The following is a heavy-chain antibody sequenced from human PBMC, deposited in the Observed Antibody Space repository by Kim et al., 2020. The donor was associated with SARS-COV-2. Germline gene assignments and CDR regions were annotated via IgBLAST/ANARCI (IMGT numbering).Heavy chain of an antibody. D-gene: IGHD6-19*01. CDR1: GFTFSSYS. Sequence: GGSLRLSCAASGFTFSSYSMNWVRQAPGKGLEWVSSISSSSSYIYYADSVKGRFTISRDNAKNSLYLQMNSLRAEDTAVYYCAREPMYSSGWYAVDYWGQGTLVTVSS. V-gene: IGHV3-21*01. J-gene: IGHJ4*02. CDR2: ISSSSSYI. CDR3: AREPMYSSGWYAVDY.